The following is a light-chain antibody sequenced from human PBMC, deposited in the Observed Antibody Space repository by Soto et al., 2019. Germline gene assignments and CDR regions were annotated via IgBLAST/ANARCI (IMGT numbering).Light chain of an antibody. CDR3: LQYNKWPRT. CDR2: GAP. CDR1: QSVATN. J-gene: IGKJ1*01. V-gene: IGKV3-15*01. Sequence: EAVLTQSPATLSVSPGERATLSCRASQSVATNLAWYQQRPGQAPRLLIYGAPKRAVGLPARFSGSGSGTEFTLSISSLQSEDFAVYYCLQYNKWPRTFGQGTKVDIK.